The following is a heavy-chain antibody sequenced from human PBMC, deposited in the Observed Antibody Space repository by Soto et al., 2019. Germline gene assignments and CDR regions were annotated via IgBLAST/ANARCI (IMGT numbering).Heavy chain of an antibody. Sequence: KASETLSLTCTVSGDSVTGGSYYWSWIRQPPGKGLEYIGYIYFSGTTNYNPALESRVTISLDTSKNQFSLRLTSVTPADTALYYCARTNNRGAWSAWYWGQGTPVTVSS. V-gene: IGHV4-61*01. D-gene: IGHD2-21*02. CDR1: GDSVTGGSYY. CDR2: IYFSGTT. CDR3: ARTNNRGAWSAWY. J-gene: IGHJ4*02.